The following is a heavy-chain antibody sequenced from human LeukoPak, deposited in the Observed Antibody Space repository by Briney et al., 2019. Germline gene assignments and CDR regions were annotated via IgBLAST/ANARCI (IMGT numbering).Heavy chain of an antibody. CDR2: ISYDGSNK. Sequence: PGGSLRLSCAASGFTFSSYAMHWVRQAPGKGLEWVAVISYDGSNKYYADSVKGRFTISRDNSKNTLYLRMNSLRAEDTAVYYCAREDEVAGWFDPWGQGTLVTVSS. D-gene: IGHD6-19*01. V-gene: IGHV3-30-3*01. CDR1: GFTFSSYA. CDR3: AREDEVAGWFDP. J-gene: IGHJ5*02.